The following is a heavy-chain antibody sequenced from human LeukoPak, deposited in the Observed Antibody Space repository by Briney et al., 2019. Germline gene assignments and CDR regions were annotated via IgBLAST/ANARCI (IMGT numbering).Heavy chain of an antibody. J-gene: IGHJ6*03. CDR1: GGSISRYY. Sequence: SETLSLTCTVSGGSISRYYWSWIRQPPGKGLEWIGYIYYSGSTNYNPSLKSRVTISVDTSKNQFSLKLSSVTAADTAVYYCARHRCSSASCYVSYYYYYYMDGWGEGTTVTVSS. CDR3: ARHRCSSASCYVSYYYYYYMDG. CDR2: IYYSGST. V-gene: IGHV4-59*08. D-gene: IGHD2-2*01.